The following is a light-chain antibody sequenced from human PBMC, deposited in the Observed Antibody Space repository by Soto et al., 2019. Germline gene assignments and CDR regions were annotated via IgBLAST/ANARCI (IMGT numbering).Light chain of an antibody. CDR1: QTIDRGY. Sequence: EIVLTQSPGTLSLSPGERATLSCRASQTIDRGYLAWYQHKRGQAPRLLIYGVSARAVGLPDRFGGSGSGTDFTLTISRLESEDCVVYFCEQYEGSPFTFGQGTKVDIK. V-gene: IGKV3-20*01. CDR2: GVS. J-gene: IGKJ2*01. CDR3: EQYEGSPFT.